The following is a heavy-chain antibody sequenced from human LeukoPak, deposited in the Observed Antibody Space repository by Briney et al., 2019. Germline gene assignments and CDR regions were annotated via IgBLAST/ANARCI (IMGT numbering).Heavy chain of an antibody. V-gene: IGHV3-33*01. CDR3: ARDHCGGDCSYLDF. J-gene: IGHJ4*02. CDR2: IWHHGNTE. CDR1: GFSFSTHG. Sequence: GRSLRLSCAGSGFSFSTHGMHWVSQAPGKGLEWVASIWHHGNTEYYTDSVKGRFTISRDNSKNTLFLQMNSLRAEGTAVYYCARDHCGGDCSYLDFWGQGALVTVSS. D-gene: IGHD2-21*02.